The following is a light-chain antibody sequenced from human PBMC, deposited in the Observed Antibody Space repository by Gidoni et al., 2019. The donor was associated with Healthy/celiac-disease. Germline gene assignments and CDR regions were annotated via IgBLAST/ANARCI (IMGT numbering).Light chain of an antibody. J-gene: IGLJ3*02. CDR2: SNN. CDR3: AAWDDSLNGHWV. V-gene: IGLV1-44*01. Sequence: QSVLTQPPSASGPPGQRVTISCSGSSSNIGSNTVNWYQQLPGTAPQLIIYSNNQRPSGVPDRFSGSKSGTSASLAISGLQSEDEADYYCAAWDDSLNGHWVFGGGTKLTVL. CDR1: SSNIGSNT.